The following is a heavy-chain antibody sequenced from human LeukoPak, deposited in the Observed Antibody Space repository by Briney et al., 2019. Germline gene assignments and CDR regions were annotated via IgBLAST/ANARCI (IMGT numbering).Heavy chain of an antibody. D-gene: IGHD1-26*01. CDR2: APHDRSSP. J-gene: IGHJ4*02. Sequence: GGSLRLSCAVSGFIFNSHHMHWVRQAPNKGLEWVAVAPHDRSSPSHAASVNGRFTISRDNSKDTLFLHMDSLRVDDTAIYYCARQSLGASGLDHWGQGVLVTVSS. CDR3: ARQSLGASGLDH. CDR1: GFIFNSHH. V-gene: IGHV3-30*03.